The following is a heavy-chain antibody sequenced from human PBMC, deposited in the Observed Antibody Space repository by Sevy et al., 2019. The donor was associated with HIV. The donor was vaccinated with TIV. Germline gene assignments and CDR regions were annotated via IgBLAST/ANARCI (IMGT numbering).Heavy chain of an antibody. V-gene: IGHV1-24*01. D-gene: IGHD7-27*01. J-gene: IGHJ6*02. CDR1: GYTLTELS. Sequence: ASVKVSCKVSGYTLTELSMHWVRQAPGKGLEWMGGFDPEDGETIYEQKFQGRVTMTEDTSTDTAYMELSSLRSEDTAVYYCATDPLGSPYYYYGMDVWGQGTTVTVSS. CDR2: FDPEDGET. CDR3: ATDPLGSPYYYYGMDV.